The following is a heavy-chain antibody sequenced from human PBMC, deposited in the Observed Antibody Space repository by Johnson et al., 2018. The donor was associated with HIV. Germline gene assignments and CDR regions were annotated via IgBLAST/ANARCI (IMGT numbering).Heavy chain of an antibody. D-gene: IGHD5-24*01. Sequence: VQLVESGGGLVQPGGSLRLSCAASEFTFDDYGMHWVRQAPGKGLEWVSTITCNSRGIGYAGSVKGRFTISRDNARRSLHLQMNSLRPEDTAVYYCAKGDKMATITSRYDAFDLWGQGTMVIVSS. J-gene: IGHJ3*01. V-gene: IGHV3-9*01. CDR3: AKGDKMATITSRYDAFDL. CDR2: ITCNSRGI. CDR1: EFTFDDYG.